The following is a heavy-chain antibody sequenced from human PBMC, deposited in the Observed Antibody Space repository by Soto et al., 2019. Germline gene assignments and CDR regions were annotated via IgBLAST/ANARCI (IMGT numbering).Heavy chain of an antibody. V-gene: IGHV3-48*02. Sequence: EVQLVESGGGLVQPGGSLRLSCAASGFTFSSYSMNWVRQAPEKGLEWVSYISSSSSTIYYADSVKGRFTISRDNAKNSLDLQMNSLRDEDTAVYYCASGKDYAEGGYWGQGTLVTVSS. CDR3: ASGKDYAEGGY. J-gene: IGHJ4*02. D-gene: IGHD4-17*01. CDR1: GFTFSSYS. CDR2: ISSSSSTI.